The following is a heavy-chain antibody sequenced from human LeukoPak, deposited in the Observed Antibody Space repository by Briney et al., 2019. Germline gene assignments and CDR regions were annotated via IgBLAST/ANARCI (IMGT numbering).Heavy chain of an antibody. J-gene: IGHJ6*02. CDR3: ATGYLVTAGLMDV. D-gene: IGHD6-13*01. CDR2: FDPEDGKT. CDR1: GYTLTELS. Sequence: ASVKVSCKVSGYTLTELSMFWVRQAPGKGLEWMGSFDPEDGKTVFAQKFQGRVTMTEDTSTDTAYMELSSLRSEDTAVYYCATGYLVTAGLMDVWGQGTTVTVSS. V-gene: IGHV1-24*01.